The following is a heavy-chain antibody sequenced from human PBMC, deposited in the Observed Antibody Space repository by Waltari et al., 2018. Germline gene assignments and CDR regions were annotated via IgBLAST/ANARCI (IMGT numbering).Heavy chain of an antibody. J-gene: IGHJ5*02. V-gene: IGHV1-2*06. CDR3: ARGLNDLYAYFDP. D-gene: IGHD3-16*01. CDR2: IIPKSGVT. CDR1: AYTRTDYH. Sequence: QVQLVQSGAEVKKPGASVMVSCKASAYTRTDYHLHWVRQAPGQGLEWMGRIIPKSGVTTYAQKFQGRVTMTRDTSINTAYMDLSSLTSDDTAVYFCARGLNDLYAYFDPWGHGTLVTVSS.